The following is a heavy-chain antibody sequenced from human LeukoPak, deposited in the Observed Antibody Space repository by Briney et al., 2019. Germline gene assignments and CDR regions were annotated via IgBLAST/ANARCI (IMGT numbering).Heavy chain of an antibody. CDR3: ARDFTRSSFDY. CDR2: INPSGGST. J-gene: IGHJ4*02. CDR1: GYTFTSYY. V-gene: IGHV1-46*01. Sequence: ASVKVSCKASGYTFTSYYMHWVRRAPGQGLEWMEIINPSGGSTSYAEKFQGRVTMTRDTSTSTVYMELSSLRSEDTAVYYCARDFTRSSFDYWGQGTLVTVSS. D-gene: IGHD3-10*01.